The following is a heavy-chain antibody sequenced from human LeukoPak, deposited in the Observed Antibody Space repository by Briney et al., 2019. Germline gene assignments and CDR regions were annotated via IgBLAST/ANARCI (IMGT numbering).Heavy chain of an antibody. CDR3: ARLYSSSLTYYYYMDV. Sequence: SETLSLTCTVSGCSISSYYWSWIRQPPGKGLEWIGYIYYSGSTNYNPSLKSRVTISVDTSKNQFSLKLSSVTAADTAVYYCARLYSSSLTYYYYMDVWGKGTTVTVSS. V-gene: IGHV4-59*01. J-gene: IGHJ6*03. D-gene: IGHD6-6*01. CDR1: GCSISSYY. CDR2: IYYSGST.